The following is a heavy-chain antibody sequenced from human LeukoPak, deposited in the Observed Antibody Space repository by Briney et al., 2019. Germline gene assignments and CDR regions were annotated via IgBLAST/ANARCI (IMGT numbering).Heavy chain of an antibody. Sequence: ASVKVSCTVSGYTLSELSMHWVRQAPGQGREWMGWINPNSGGTNYAQKFQGRVTMTRDTSISTAYMELSRLRSDDTAVYYCARDGGNLWFGELCWGQGTLVTVSS. CDR2: INPNSGGT. CDR3: ARDGGNLWFGELC. J-gene: IGHJ4*02. CDR1: GYTLSELS. V-gene: IGHV1-2*02. D-gene: IGHD3-10*01.